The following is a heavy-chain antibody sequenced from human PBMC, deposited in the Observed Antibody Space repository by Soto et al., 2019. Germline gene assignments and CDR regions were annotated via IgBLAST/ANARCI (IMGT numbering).Heavy chain of an antibody. Sequence: GGSLRLSCAASGFTFSNAWMSWVRQAPGKGLEWVGRIKSKTDGGTTDYAAPVKGRFTISRDDSKNTLYLQMNSLKTEDTAVYYCTTDLFYGSGSYYDDAIDIWGQGTMVTVSS. J-gene: IGHJ3*02. CDR3: TTDLFYGSGSYYDDAIDI. CDR1: GFTFSNAW. D-gene: IGHD3-10*01. V-gene: IGHV3-15*01. CDR2: IKSKTDGGTT.